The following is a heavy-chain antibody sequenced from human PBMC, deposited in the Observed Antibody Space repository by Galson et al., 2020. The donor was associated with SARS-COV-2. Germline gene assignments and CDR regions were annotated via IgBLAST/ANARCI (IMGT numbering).Heavy chain of an antibody. CDR2: IHYSGTT. V-gene: IGHV4-31*03. CDR3: TRGPSHYMDV. Sequence: SETLSLTCSVSDASISSGYSYWSWIRQHPGKGLAWIGYIHYSGTTYYNPSLKSRVTISLDTSKNQFSLMLNSVTAADTAVYYCTRGPSHYMDVWGKGTTVTVSS. J-gene: IGHJ6*03. CDR1: DASISSGYSY.